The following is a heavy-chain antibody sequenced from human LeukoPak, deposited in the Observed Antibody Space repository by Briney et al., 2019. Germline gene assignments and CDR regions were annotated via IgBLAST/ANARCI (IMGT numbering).Heavy chain of an antibody. CDR3: ARVPSDDDFRSGYLPYFDY. V-gene: IGHV4-38-2*02. J-gene: IGHJ4*02. Sequence: SETLSLTCTVSGYSISSGDYWGWIRQPPGKGLEWIGSIYHSGRTYYNPSLKSRVTISVDTSKNQVSLILTSVTAADTAVYYCARVPSDDDFRSGYLPYFDYWGQGNLVTVSS. D-gene: IGHD3-3*01. CDR1: GYSISSGDY. CDR2: IYHSGRT.